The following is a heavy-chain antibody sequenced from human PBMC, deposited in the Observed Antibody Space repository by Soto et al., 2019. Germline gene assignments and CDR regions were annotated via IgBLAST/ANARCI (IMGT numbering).Heavy chain of an antibody. D-gene: IGHD3-16*01. CDR1: GGSISSYY. V-gene: IGHV4-59*01. Sequence: QVQLQESGPGLVKPSETLSLTCTVSGGSISSYYWSWIRQPPGKGLEWIGYIYYGGSTNYNPSLKSRGTISVDTSKNQFSLKLSSVTAADTAVYYCARSGGNYYYYMDVWGKGTTVTVSS. CDR2: IYYGGST. CDR3: ARSGGNYYYYMDV. J-gene: IGHJ6*03.